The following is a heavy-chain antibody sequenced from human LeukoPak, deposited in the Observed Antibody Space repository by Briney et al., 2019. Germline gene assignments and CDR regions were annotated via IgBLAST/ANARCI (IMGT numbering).Heavy chain of an antibody. V-gene: IGHV4-59*01. CDR1: GRFISTYY. CDR3: PRWFWARSDYGDYGIDY. D-gene: IGHD4-17*01. CDR2: IYYSGST. J-gene: IGHJ4*02. Sequence: SETLSLTCTVSGRFISTYYWIWIRQPPGKGLEGIGYIYYSGSTNYNPSLPSRSTITVDTSKNQFSLNLSSVTAAATAVYYCPRWFWARSDYGDYGIDYWGQGTLVTVSS.